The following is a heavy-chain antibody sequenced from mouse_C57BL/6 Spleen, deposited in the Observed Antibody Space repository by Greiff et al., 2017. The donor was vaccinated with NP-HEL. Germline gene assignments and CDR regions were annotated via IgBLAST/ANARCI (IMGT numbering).Heavy chain of an antibody. D-gene: IGHD1-1*01. J-gene: IGHJ1*03. CDR3: ARETATVVATVNFDV. CDR1: GYTFTSYW. Sequence: VQLQQPGAELVRPGSSVKLSCKASGYTFTSYWMHWVKQRPIQGLEWIGNIDPSDSETHYNQKFKDKATLTVDKSSSTAYMQLSSLTSEDSAVYYCARETATVVATVNFDVWGTGTTVTVSS. V-gene: IGHV1-52*01. CDR2: IDPSDSET.